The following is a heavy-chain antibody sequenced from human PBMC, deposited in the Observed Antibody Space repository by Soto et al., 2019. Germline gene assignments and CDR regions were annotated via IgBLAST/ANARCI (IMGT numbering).Heavy chain of an antibody. CDR1: GGTFSLYT. CDR3: AIISGDTSASSVFDY. D-gene: IGHD3-22*01. V-gene: IGHV1-69*02. CDR2: VIPVIGLA. J-gene: IGHJ4*02. Sequence: QVQLVQSAAEVKKPGSSVKVSCRASGGTFSLYTITWVRQARGQGLEWVGRVIPVIGLAYYAQKFQGRVTITADKSTNTAYMELSSLRSDDTAVYYCAIISGDTSASSVFDYWGQGTLVTVSS.